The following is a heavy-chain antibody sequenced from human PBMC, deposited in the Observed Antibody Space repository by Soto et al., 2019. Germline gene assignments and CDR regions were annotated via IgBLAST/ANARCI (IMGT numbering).Heavy chain of an antibody. D-gene: IGHD2-2*01. CDR3: ARGIGYCSSINCYSSRRLRFDS. Sequence: QVRLQQWGAGLLKPSETLSLTCAVYGGSFSGYYWTWIRQSPEKGLEWIGEVNHSGTTYYNPSLKTRVTISVHTPKNQFSLKMSSVTAADTAVYYCARGIGYCSSINCYSSRRLRFDSLGQGTLVTVSS. CDR2: VNHSGTT. CDR1: GGSFSGYY. J-gene: IGHJ4*02. V-gene: IGHV4-34*01.